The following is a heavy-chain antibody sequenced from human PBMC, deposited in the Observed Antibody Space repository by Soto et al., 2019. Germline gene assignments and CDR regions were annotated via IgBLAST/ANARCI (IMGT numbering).Heavy chain of an antibody. Sequence: SVKVSCKASGGTFSSYAISWVRQAPGQGLEWMGGIIPIFGTANYAQKFQGRVTITADESTSTAYMELSSLSSEDTAVYCCARDIMAVAAPSDYYYYYGMDVWGQGTTVTVSS. CDR1: GGTFSSYA. CDR3: ARDIMAVAAPSDYYYYYGMDV. V-gene: IGHV1-69*13. D-gene: IGHD6-19*01. CDR2: IIPIFGTA. J-gene: IGHJ6*02.